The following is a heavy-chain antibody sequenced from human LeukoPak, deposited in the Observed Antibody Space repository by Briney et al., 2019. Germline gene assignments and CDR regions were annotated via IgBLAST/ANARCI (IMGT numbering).Heavy chain of an antibody. D-gene: IGHD5-24*01. J-gene: IGHJ3*01. Sequence: PGGSLRLSCAASGFTFRTYWMSWIRQAPGNEPEWVADINQDGGEEYYPQSVQGRFTVSRDNAQNAVFLHMTYLRADDTAVYYCARWKMALERNAFDLWGQGTVVTVSS. CDR3: ARWKMALERNAFDL. CDR1: GFTFRTYW. CDR2: INQDGGEE. V-gene: IGHV3-7*01.